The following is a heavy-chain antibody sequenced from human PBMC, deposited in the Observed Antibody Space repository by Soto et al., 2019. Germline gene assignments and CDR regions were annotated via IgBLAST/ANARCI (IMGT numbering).Heavy chain of an antibody. J-gene: IGHJ3*02. V-gene: IGHV3-9*01. CDR3: AKDWGRGGGVTTLLCAFDI. CDR2: ISWNSGSI. Sequence: EVQLVESGGGLVQPGRSLRLSCAASGFTFDDYAMHWVRQAPGKGLEWVSGISWNSGSIGYVDSVKGRFTISRDNAKNSLYLQMNSLRAEDTALYYCAKDWGRGGGVTTLLCAFDIWGQGTMVTVSS. CDR1: GFTFDDYA. D-gene: IGHD4-17*01.